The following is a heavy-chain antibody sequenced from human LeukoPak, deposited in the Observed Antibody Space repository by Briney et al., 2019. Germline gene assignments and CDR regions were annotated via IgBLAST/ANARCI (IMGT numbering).Heavy chain of an antibody. D-gene: IGHD2-2*01. J-gene: IGHJ4*02. CDR2: IDPSDSYT. CDR3: ASYLRGYCSSANCFEDDY. CDR1: GYIFTSYW. Sequence: GGSLKISCKASGYIFTSYWIILVRQMPGKGLEWMGRIDPSDSYTDYSPAFQGHVTISADKSTRTAYLQWSSLTASDTAMYYCASYLRGYCSSANCFEDDYWGQETLVTVSS. V-gene: IGHV5-10-1*01.